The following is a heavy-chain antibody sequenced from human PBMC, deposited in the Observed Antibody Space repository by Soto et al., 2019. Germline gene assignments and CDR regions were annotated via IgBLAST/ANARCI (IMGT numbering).Heavy chain of an antibody. J-gene: IGHJ4*02. D-gene: IGHD5-12*01. CDR1: GYTFTGYY. Sequence: ASVKVSCKASGYTFTGYYMHWVRQAPGQGLKWMGWMNPNSGNTGYAQKFQGRVTMTRNTSISTAYMELSSLRSEDTAVYYCARGFYVDIVATTRPRYFDYWGQGTLVTVSS. V-gene: IGHV1-8*02. CDR2: MNPNSGNT. CDR3: ARGFYVDIVATTRPRYFDY.